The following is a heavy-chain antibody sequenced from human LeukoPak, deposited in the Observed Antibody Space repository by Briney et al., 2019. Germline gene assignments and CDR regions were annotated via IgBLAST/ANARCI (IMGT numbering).Heavy chain of an antibody. CDR3: AREVTIVRGVVTRWFDP. J-gene: IGHJ5*02. D-gene: IGHD3-10*01. CDR1: GGSISTYY. CDR2: IYYSGST. V-gene: IGHV4-59*01. Sequence: PSETLSLTCTVSGGSISTYYWSWIRQPPGKGLEWIGYIYYSGSTNYNPSLKSRVTISVDTSKNQFSLKLSSLTAADTAVYYCAREVTIVRGVVTRWFDPWGQGTLVTVSS.